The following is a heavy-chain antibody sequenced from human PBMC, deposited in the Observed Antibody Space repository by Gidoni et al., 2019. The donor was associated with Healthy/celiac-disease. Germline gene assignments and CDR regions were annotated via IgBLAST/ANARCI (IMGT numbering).Heavy chain of an antibody. Sequence: EVQLVESGGGLVKPGGSLRLSCAASGFTFSNAWMSWVRQAPGKGLEWVGRIKSKTDGGTTDYAAPVKGRFTISRDDSKNTLYLQMNSLKTEDTAVYYCTTDLSWVDTAMVDNFDYWGQGTLVTVSS. CDR2: IKSKTDGGTT. CDR1: GFTFSNAW. V-gene: IGHV3-15*01. CDR3: TTDLSWVDTAMVDNFDY. D-gene: IGHD5-18*01. J-gene: IGHJ4*02.